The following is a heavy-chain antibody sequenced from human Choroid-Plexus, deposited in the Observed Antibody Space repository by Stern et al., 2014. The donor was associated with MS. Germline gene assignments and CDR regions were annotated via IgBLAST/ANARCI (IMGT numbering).Heavy chain of an antibody. CDR2: VSYDGSNK. D-gene: IGHD2/OR15-2a*01. V-gene: IGHV3-30*18. Sequence: VQLLESGGGVVQPGRPLRISCVASGFTFGSCAMPWVRQAPGKGLEWVAGVSYDGSNKYDADSVKGRFTISRDNSQNTLYMQMSSLRPEDTAVYYCAKDRQYLTYFFDHWGQGSLVTVSS. CDR3: AKDRQYLTYFFDH. J-gene: IGHJ5*02. CDR1: GFTFGSCA.